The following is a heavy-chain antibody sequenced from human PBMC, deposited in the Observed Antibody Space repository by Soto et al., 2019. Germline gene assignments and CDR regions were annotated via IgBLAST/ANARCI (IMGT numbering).Heavy chain of an antibody. D-gene: IGHD3-3*01. V-gene: IGHV4-59*01. J-gene: IGHJ5*02. CDR3: ARSLPVYYDFWSGYAERWFDP. Sequence: SSETLSLTCTVSGGSISSYYWSWIRQPPGKGLEWIGYIYYSGSTNYNPSLKSRATISVDTSKNQFSLKLSSVTAADTAVYYCARSLPVYYDFWSGYAERWFDPWGQGTLVTVSS. CDR2: IYYSGST. CDR1: GGSISSYY.